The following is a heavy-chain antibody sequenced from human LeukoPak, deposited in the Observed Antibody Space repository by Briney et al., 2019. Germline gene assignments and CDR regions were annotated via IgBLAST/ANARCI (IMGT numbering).Heavy chain of an antibody. V-gene: IGHV4-34*01. CDR3: ARDQSGARLDP. CDR2: INHSGST. Sequence: SETLSLTCAVYGGSFSGYYWSWIRQPPGKGLEWIGEINHSGSTNYNPSLKSRVTISVDTSKNQFSLKLSSVTAADTAVYYCARDQSGARLDPWGQGTLVTVSS. D-gene: IGHD2-15*01. J-gene: IGHJ5*02. CDR1: GGSFSGYY.